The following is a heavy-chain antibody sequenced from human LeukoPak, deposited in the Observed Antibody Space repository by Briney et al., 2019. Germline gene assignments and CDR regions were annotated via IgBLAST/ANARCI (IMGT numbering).Heavy chain of an antibody. CDR1: GGTFSSYA. CDR2: IIPIFGTA. J-gene: IGHJ3*02. Sequence: SVKVSCKASGGTFSSYAISWVRQAPGQGLEWMGGIIPIFGTANYAQKFQGRATITADESTSTAYMELSSLRSEDTAVYYCASLVGATFGAFDIWGQGTMVTVSS. V-gene: IGHV1-69*13. CDR3: ASLVGATFGAFDI. D-gene: IGHD1-26*01.